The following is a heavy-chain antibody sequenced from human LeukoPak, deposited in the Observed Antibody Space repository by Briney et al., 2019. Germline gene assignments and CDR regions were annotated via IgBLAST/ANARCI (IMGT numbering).Heavy chain of an antibody. Sequence: GGSLRLACVASELCFVSYAMSWVRQTPGKGLEWVSTVANGGSSATYADSVRGRFIISRDNSKSTLYLEMSNLGVDDTAIYYCVKDRIAGRGDFWRYWGQGTLVTVSS. CDR1: ELCFVSYA. J-gene: IGHJ1*01. V-gene: IGHV3-23*03. CDR3: VKDRIAGRGDFWRY. CDR2: VANGGSSA. D-gene: IGHD6-6*01.